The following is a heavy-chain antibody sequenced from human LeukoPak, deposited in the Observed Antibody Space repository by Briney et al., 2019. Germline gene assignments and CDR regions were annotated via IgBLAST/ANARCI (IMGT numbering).Heavy chain of an antibody. D-gene: IGHD5-18*01. CDR1: GFTFSSYG. V-gene: IGHV3-30*02. CDR2: IRYDESNK. J-gene: IGHJ6*03. CDR3: ARDYSSRAYYYYYMDV. Sequence: GGSLRLSCAASGFTFSSYGMYWVRQAPGKGPEWVAFIRYDESNKYYADSVKGRFTISRDNSQNTLYLQMNSLRAEDTAVYYCARDYSSRAYYYYYMDVWGTGTTVTVSS.